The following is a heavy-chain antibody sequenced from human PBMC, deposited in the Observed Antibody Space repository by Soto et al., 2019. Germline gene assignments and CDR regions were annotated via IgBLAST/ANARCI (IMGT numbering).Heavy chain of an antibody. CDR3: ARGKRSYVSYGEY. V-gene: IGHV1-18*01. CDR1: GYDFSDYS. Sequence: QVQLVQSGAEVKKPGASVKVACKTSGYDFSDYSINWVRQAPGQGLEWMGWITICNDYPRYADNFQDRVTITADSSTNTVYMELRTLRSEDTAVYYCARGKRSYVSYGEYWGQGTLVTVSS. CDR2: ITICNDYP. J-gene: IGHJ4*02. D-gene: IGHD1-26*01.